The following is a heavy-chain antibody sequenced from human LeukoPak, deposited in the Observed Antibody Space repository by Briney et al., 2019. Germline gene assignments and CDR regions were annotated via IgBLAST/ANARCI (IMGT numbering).Heavy chain of an antibody. CDR1: GFGFSDAW. J-gene: IGHJ6*04. V-gene: IGHV3-11*04. D-gene: IGHD3-10*02. Sequence: GGSLRLSCAGSGFGFSDAWMSWVRQAPGKGLEWVSYISSSGSTIYYADSVKGRFTISRDNAKNSLYLQMNSLRAEDTAVYYCAELGITMIGGVWGKGTTVTISS. CDR3: AELGITMIGGV. CDR2: ISSSGSTI.